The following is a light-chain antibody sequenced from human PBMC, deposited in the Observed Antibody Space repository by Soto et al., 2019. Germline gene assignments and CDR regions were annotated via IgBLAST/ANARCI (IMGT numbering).Light chain of an antibody. J-gene: IGLJ3*02. Sequence: SYELTQPPSVSVAPGKTARITCGGNNIGSKSVHWYQQKPGQAPVVVIYYDSDRPSGIPERFSGSNSGNTATLTINRVEAGDEADYYCQVWDSSSDHWVFGGGTKVTVL. V-gene: IGLV3-21*04. CDR1: NIGSKS. CDR3: QVWDSSSDHWV. CDR2: YDS.